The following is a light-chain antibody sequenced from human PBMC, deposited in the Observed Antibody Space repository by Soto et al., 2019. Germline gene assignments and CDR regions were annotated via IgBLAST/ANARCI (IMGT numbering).Light chain of an antibody. J-gene: IGLJ1*01. Sequence: QSVLTQPASVSGSPGQSIAISCTGVRTDVADGYDYVSWYQQHPGQAPQLIIYDVSNRPSGVSDRFSGSKSGNTASLTISGLQAEDEAKYYCPSYICSIPIYVFVTGSKVTVL. CDR3: PSYICSIPIYV. V-gene: IGLV2-14*03. CDR1: RTDVADGYDY. CDR2: DVS.